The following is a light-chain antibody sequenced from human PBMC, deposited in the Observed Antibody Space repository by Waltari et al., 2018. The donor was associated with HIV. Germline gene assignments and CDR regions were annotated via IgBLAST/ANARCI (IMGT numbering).Light chain of an antibody. J-gene: IGLJ1*01. CDR2: SSG. Sequence: QSVLTQPPSASGTSGQRVTISCSGGNSNIAINPENWYQHLPVTAPKHLIYSSGARPSGVPDRFSGSKSGTSASLAISGLQSEDEADYYWAAWDNSLNGFVFGIGTKVTVL. V-gene: IGLV1-44*01. CDR1: NSNIAINP. CDR3: AAWDNSLNGFV.